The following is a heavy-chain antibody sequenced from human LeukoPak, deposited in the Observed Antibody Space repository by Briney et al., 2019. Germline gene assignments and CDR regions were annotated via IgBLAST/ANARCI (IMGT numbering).Heavy chain of an antibody. V-gene: IGHV3-23*01. CDR1: GFTFSDYA. J-gene: IGHJ3*01. CDR3: GKDPNGDYVGAFDF. D-gene: IGHD4-17*01. Sequence: GGSLRLSCAASGFTFSDYALTWVRQAPGKGLEWISAIRGTGGTTYYADSVKGRCTISRDNSGNTVYLQMNSLRAEDTALYFCGKDPNGDYVGAFDFWGPGTMVTVSS. CDR2: IRGTGGTT.